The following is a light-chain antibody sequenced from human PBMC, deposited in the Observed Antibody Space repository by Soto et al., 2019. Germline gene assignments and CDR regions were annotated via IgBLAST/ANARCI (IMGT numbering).Light chain of an antibody. Sequence: EIVLTQSPGTLSLSPGERATLSCRASQSVSNLAWYQQGAGQAPRRLIYGSSLRAAGIPDRFSGSGSGTDFTLTISSLQPEDFATYYCQQLNSYPLTFGQGTRREI. CDR1: QSVSN. CDR2: GSS. V-gene: IGKV3-20*01. CDR3: QQLNSYPLT. J-gene: IGKJ5*01.